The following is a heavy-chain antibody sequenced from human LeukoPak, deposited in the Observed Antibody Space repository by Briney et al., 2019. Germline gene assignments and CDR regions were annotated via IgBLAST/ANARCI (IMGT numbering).Heavy chain of an antibody. CDR3: ARGGMGSSSWYGDY. CDR2: IYYTGST. J-gene: IGHJ4*02. CDR1: GGSISSSDYY. Sequence: SETLSLTCTVSGGSISSSDYYWGWIRQPPGKGLEWIGTIYYTGSTSYNPSLKSRVTISVDTSKNQFSLNLSSVTAADTAVYYCARGGMGSSSWYGDYWGQGTLVTVSS. D-gene: IGHD6-13*01. V-gene: IGHV4-39*07.